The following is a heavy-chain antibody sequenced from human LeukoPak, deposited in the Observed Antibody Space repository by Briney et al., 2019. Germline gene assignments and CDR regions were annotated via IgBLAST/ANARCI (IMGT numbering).Heavy chain of an antibody. CDR3: ASSHRYYYASSGYFDY. J-gene: IGHJ4*02. CDR1: GYTFTGYY. V-gene: IGHV1-2*02. Sequence: ASVKVSCKASGYTFTGYYMHWVRQAPGQGLEWMGWINPNSGGTNYAQKFQGRVTMTRDTYISTAYMALSRLRSDATAVYYCASSHRYYYASSGYFDYWGQGTLVTVSS. CDR2: INPNSGGT. D-gene: IGHD3-22*01.